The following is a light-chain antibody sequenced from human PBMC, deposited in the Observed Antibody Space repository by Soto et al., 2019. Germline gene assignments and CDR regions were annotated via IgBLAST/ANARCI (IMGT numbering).Light chain of an antibody. CDR1: QSVYRY. J-gene: IGKJ4*01. V-gene: IGKV3-11*01. CDR3: QQRSSWLT. CDR2: DAS. Sequence: EIVLTQSPATLSLSPGERATLSCRASQSVYRYLAWYQQKPGQAPRLLIHDASNRATGIPARFSGSGSGTXXTXXIXSLEPEDFXXXXXQQRSSWLTFGGGTKVEIK.